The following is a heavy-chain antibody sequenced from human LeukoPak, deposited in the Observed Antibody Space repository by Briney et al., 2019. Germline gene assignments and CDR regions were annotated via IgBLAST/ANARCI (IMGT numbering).Heavy chain of an antibody. V-gene: IGHV1-46*01. D-gene: IGHD1-26*01. CDR3: ARAPRSRAVGDTTGWFDP. CDR1: GYMFTNYY. CDR2: INPFGGST. Sequence: ASVTVSCKASGYMFTNYYMHWVRQAPGQGLAWMGMINPFGGSTSYAQKFQGRVTMTRDTSTSTVYMELSSLRSEDTAVYYCARAPRSRAVGDTTGWFDPWGQGTLVTVSS. J-gene: IGHJ5*02.